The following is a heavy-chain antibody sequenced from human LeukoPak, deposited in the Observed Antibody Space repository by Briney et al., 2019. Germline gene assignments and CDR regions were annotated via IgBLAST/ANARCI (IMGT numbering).Heavy chain of an antibody. CDR1: GFTFSSYS. Sequence: PGGSLRLSCAASGFTFSSYSMNWVRQAPGKGLEWVSSISSSSSYIYYADSVKGRFTIPRDNAKHSLYLQRNSLGAEHTAVYYCARGYYDFWSGSSSHYFDHWGQGTLVTVPS. V-gene: IGHV3-21*01. J-gene: IGHJ4*02. CDR3: ARGYYDFWSGSSSHYFDH. CDR2: ISSSSSYI. D-gene: IGHD3-3*01.